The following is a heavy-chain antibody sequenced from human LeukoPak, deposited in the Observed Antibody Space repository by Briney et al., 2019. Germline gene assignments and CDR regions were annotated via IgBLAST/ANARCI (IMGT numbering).Heavy chain of an antibody. D-gene: IGHD4-11*01. CDR2: IKQDGSET. CDR1: GFTFSSSW. J-gene: IGHJ4*02. Sequence: PGGSLRLSCAASGFTFSSSWMSWVRQAPGKGLEWVANIKQDGSETYYVDSVRGRFTISRDNAKNSLYLQMSGLRAEDTAVYYCARLSTATSDSDYWGQGTLVTVSS. V-gene: IGHV3-7*01. CDR3: ARLSTATSDSDY.